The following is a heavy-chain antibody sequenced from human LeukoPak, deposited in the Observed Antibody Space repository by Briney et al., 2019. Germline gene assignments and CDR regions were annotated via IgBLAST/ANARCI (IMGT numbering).Heavy chain of an antibody. J-gene: IGHJ4*02. V-gene: IGHV3-21*01. CDR1: GFIFGTYN. CDR3: ARGSEWEPLYYFDY. D-gene: IGHD1-26*01. CDR2: ISSSSGYI. Sequence: GGSLRLSCAASGFIFGTYNMNWVRQAPGKGLEWVSLISSSSGYIYYADSVKGQFTISRDNAKNSLYLQMDGLRVEDTAVYYCARGSEWEPLYYFDYWGRGGLVTVSS.